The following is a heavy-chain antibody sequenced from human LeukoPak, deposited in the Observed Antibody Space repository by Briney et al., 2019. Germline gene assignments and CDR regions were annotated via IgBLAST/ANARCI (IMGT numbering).Heavy chain of an antibody. Sequence: SETLSLTCTVSGGSISSGSYYWSWIRQPAGKGLEWIGRIYTSGSTNYNPSLKSRVTISVDTSKNQFSLKLSSVTAAATAVYYCARVFRDCSSTSCYPPPYYYYSYMDVWGKGTTVTVSS. V-gene: IGHV4-61*02. D-gene: IGHD2-2*01. CDR2: IYTSGST. J-gene: IGHJ6*03. CDR3: ARVFRDCSSTSCYPPPYYYYSYMDV. CDR1: GGSISSGSYY.